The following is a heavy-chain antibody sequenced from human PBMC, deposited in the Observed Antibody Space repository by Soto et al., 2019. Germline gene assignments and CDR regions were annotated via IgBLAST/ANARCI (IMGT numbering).Heavy chain of an antibody. D-gene: IGHD2-15*01. CDR3: ARDIGCSGGSCYDYGMDV. V-gene: IGHV3-48*02. CDR2: ISSSSRTI. CDR1: GFTFSGYS. Sequence: EVQLVASGGGLVQPGGSLRLSCASSGFTFSGYSMNWVRQAPGKGLEWVSYISSSSRTIYYADSVKGRYTISRDNANNSLYLQMNSLREEDSAVYYCARDIGCSGGSCYDYGMDVWGPGTTVTVSS. J-gene: IGHJ6*02.